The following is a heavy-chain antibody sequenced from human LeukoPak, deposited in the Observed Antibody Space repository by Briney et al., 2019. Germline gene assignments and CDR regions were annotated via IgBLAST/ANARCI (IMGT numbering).Heavy chain of an antibody. J-gene: IGHJ5*02. Sequence: GGSLRLSCAASGFTFSSYAMHWVRQAPGKGLEYVSAISSNGGSTYYANSVKGRFTISRDNSKNTLYLQMGSLRAEDMAVYYCARALGGYCSGGSCSSTGHPFDPWSQGTLVTVSS. V-gene: IGHV3-64*01. CDR3: ARALGGYCSGGSCSSTGHPFDP. CDR1: GFTFSSYA. D-gene: IGHD2-15*01. CDR2: ISSNGGST.